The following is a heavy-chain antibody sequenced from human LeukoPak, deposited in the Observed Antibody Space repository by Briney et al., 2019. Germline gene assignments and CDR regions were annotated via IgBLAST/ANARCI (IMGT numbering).Heavy chain of an antibody. CDR3: ASSTVEMATILDQD. CDR2: ISSSSSTI. Sequence: GGSLRLSCAASGFTFSSYSMNWVRQAPGKGLEWVSYISSSSSTIYYADSVKGRFTISRDNAKNSLYLQMNSLRAEDTAVYYCASSTVEMATILDQDWGQGTLVTVSS. D-gene: IGHD5-24*01. J-gene: IGHJ4*02. CDR1: GFTFSSYS. V-gene: IGHV3-48*01.